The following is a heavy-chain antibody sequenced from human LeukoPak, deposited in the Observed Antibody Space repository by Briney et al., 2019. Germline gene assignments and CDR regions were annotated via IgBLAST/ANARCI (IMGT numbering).Heavy chain of an antibody. CDR1: GFTFSDYY. V-gene: IGHV3-11*01. J-gene: IGHJ4*02. D-gene: IGHD3-22*01. Sequence: PGGSLRHSCAASGFTFSDYYMSWIRQAPGKGLEWVSYISSSGSTIYYADSVKGRFTISRDNAKNSLYLQMNSLGAEDTAVYYCAREERRYYYDSSGYDDYWGQGTLVTVSP. CDR3: AREERRYYYDSSGYDDY. CDR2: ISSSGSTI.